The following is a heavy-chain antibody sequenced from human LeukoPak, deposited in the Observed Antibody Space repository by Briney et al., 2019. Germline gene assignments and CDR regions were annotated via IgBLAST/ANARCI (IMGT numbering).Heavy chain of an antibody. CDR3: AGEPEQQLVRAWFDP. Sequence: SQTLALTLAISWDIVSSNSAAWNSITQSPSRGLEWVERTYYRSKWYNDYAVSVKSRLTINPDTSKNQFSLHLNSVTPEDTAVYFCAGEPEQQLVRAWFDPWGQGTLVTVSS. CDR2: TYYRSKWYN. V-gene: IGHV6-1*01. D-gene: IGHD6-13*01. J-gene: IGHJ5*02. CDR1: WDIVSSNSAA.